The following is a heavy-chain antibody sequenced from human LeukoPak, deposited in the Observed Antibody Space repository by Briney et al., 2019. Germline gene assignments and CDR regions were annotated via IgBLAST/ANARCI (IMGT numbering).Heavy chain of an antibody. CDR3: AKDMATIQSLDY. Sequence: PGGSLRLSCAASGLTFSSSAMSWVRQAPGKGLEWVSTISPSGGSTFYADSVKGRFTISRDNSKNTLYLQMNSLRVEDTAVYFCAKDMATIQSLDYWGQGTLVTVSS. J-gene: IGHJ4*02. CDR1: GLTFSSSA. D-gene: IGHD5-24*01. V-gene: IGHV3-23*01. CDR2: ISPSGGST.